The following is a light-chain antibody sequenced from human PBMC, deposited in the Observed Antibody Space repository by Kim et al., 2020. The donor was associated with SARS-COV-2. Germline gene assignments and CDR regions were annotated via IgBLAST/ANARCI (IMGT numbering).Light chain of an antibody. CDR2: GAS. CDR1: QSVSNNY. J-gene: IGKJ1*01. V-gene: IGKV3-20*01. CDR3: HHYGSSSRT. Sequence: SPGERATRTCRASQSVSNNYVAWYQQKPGQAPRLVIYGASSRATGMPDRFSASGSGTDFTLTISRLEPEDFAVYYCHHYGSSSRTFGQGTKVDIK.